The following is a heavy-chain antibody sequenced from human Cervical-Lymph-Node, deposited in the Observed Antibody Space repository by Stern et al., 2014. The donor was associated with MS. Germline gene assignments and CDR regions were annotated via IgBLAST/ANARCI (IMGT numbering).Heavy chain of an antibody. CDR3: ARGHRDYSTSPFFDY. Sequence: QVQLVQSGSELKKPGASVKVSCKASGYTFTNYIMNWVRQAPGQGLGWMGWINTNTGNPTYAQGLTGRFVFSVDTSVSTTYLQISTLKAEDTAVYYCARGHRDYSTSPFFDYWGQGTLVTVSS. CDR2: INTNTGNP. D-gene: IGHD6-6*01. V-gene: IGHV7-4-1*02. J-gene: IGHJ4*02. CDR1: GYTFTNYI.